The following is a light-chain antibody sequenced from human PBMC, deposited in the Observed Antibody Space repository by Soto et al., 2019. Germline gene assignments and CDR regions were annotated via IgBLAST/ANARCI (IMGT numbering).Light chain of an antibody. J-gene: IGKJ4*01. V-gene: IGKV1-5*01. CDR1: QSISNW. Sequence: DIQMTQSPSTLSASVGDRVTISCRASQSISNWLAWYQQKPGKAPKLLIYDASSLESGVPSRFSGSGSGTVFTLTISSLQPEDFATYFCQQSYTLSPLTFGGGTKVEIK. CDR3: QQSYTLSPLT. CDR2: DAS.